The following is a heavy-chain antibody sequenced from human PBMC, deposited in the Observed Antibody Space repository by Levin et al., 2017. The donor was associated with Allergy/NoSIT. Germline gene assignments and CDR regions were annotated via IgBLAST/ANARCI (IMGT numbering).Heavy chain of an antibody. CDR1: GFPFSAYG. J-gene: IGHJ4*02. CDR3: ARDRSGNYFYF. Sequence: GGSLRLSCAASGFPFSAYGMHWIRQGPGKGLERVAFIYFDGSKTYYADSVEGRFTISRDNSKNTVYLQMDSLRGDDTAVYYCARDRSGNYFYFWGQGTQVTVSS. V-gene: IGHV3-33*01. CDR2: IYFDGSKT. D-gene: IGHD2/OR15-2a*01.